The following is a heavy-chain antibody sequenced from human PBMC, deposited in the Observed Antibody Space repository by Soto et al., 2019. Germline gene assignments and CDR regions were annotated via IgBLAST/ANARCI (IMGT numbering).Heavy chain of an antibody. Sequence: QVQLVESGGGVVQPGRSLRLSCAASGFTFSSYGMHWVRQAPGKGLEWVAVIWYDGSNKYYADSVKGRFTISRDNSKNTRYLQMNSLRAEDTAVYYCARDPGYHRSGYNVYWGQGTLVTVSS. CDR2: IWYDGSNK. D-gene: IGHD3-22*01. V-gene: IGHV3-33*01. CDR1: GFTFSSYG. J-gene: IGHJ4*02. CDR3: ARDPGYHRSGYNVY.